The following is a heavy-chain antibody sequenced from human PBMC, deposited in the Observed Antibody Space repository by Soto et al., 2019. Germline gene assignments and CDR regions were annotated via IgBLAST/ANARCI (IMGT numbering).Heavy chain of an antibody. J-gene: IGHJ5*02. Sequence: SGPTLVNPTQTLTLTCTFSGFSLSTSGVGVGWIRQPPGKALEWLALIYWDDDKRYSPSLKSRLTITKDTSKNQVVLTMTNMDPVDTATYYCAHGFFGVVTYHTSNWFDPWGQGTLVTVSS. CDR3: AHGFFGVVTYHTSNWFDP. CDR2: IYWDDDK. D-gene: IGHD3-3*01. V-gene: IGHV2-5*02. CDR1: GFSLSTSGVG.